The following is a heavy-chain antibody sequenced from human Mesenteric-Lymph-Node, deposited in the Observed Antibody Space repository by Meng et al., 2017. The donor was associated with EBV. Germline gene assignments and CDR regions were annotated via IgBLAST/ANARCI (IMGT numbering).Heavy chain of an antibody. Sequence: QVQPQEAGQGLVKPSQTLSLTGTVSRYSISSAGYYWSWIRQPPGKGLEWIGYIYYSGNTYYNPSLRSRVTISIDTSRNQFFLNLSSVTAADTAVYYCARDVWYFDSWGQGTLVTVSS. J-gene: IGHJ4*02. V-gene: IGHV4-30-4*01. D-gene: IGHD5/OR15-5a*01. CDR1: RYSISSAGYY. CDR2: IYYSGNT. CDR3: ARDVWYFDS.